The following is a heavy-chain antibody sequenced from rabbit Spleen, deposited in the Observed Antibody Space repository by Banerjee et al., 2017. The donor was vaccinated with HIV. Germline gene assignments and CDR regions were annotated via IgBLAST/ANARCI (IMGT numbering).Heavy chain of an antibody. CDR3: ARDTGSSFSSYGMDL. D-gene: IGHD8-1*01. V-gene: IGHV1S45*01. CDR1: GSSFSNKDV. J-gene: IGHJ6*01. CDR2: IAGSSSGFT. Sequence: QAQLVEGGGGLVQHGGYIILSRTAGGSSFSNKDVWCGVHPAPGKGLEWISCIAGSSSGFTYFATWAKGRFTCSKTSSTTVTLQMTSLTVADTATYFCARDTGSSFSSYGMDLWGQGTLLTVS.